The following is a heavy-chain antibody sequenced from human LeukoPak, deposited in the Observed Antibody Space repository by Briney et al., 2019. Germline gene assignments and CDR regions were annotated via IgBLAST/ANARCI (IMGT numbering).Heavy chain of an antibody. CDR1: GFTFHDYA. V-gene: IGHV3-9*03. D-gene: IGHD3/OR15-3a*01. CDR2: ITWNSGSV. J-gene: IGHJ3*02. CDR3: AKGLGVASLIVDALDM. Sequence: GGSLRLSCAASGFTFHDYAMHWVRQVPGQGLEWFSGITWNSGSVLYADSVRGRFTISRDNAKNSLYLQMNSLRPEDMAFYYCAKGLGVASLIVDALDMWGQGTMVTV.